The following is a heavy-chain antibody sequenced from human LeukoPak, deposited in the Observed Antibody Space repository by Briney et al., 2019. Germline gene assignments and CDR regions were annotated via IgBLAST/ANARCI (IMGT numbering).Heavy chain of an antibody. Sequence: SETLSLTCAVSGASISGSGYYWGWIRQPPGKGLEWIGNIYSSGSTYYNASRQSRVTISIDTSKNQFSLSLNSVTAAHTAMYYCSKSGGYGLIDYWGQGTRVTVSS. CDR2: IYSSGST. J-gene: IGHJ4*02. CDR1: GASISGSGYY. D-gene: IGHD1-26*01. CDR3: SKSGGYGLIDY. V-gene: IGHV4-39*01.